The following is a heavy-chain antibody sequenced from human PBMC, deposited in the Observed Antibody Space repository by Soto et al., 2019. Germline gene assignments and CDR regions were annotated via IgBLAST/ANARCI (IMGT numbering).Heavy chain of an antibody. D-gene: IGHD3-22*01. J-gene: IGHJ5*02. Sequence: SVKVSCKXSGGTFSSYAISWVRQAPGQGLEWMGGIIPIFGTANYAQKFQGRVTITADKSTSTAYMELSSLRSEDTAVYYCARSGRTSYDTSGYHNRFDPWGQGTLVTVSS. CDR1: GGTFSSYA. V-gene: IGHV1-69*06. CDR3: ARSGRTSYDTSGYHNRFDP. CDR2: IIPIFGTA.